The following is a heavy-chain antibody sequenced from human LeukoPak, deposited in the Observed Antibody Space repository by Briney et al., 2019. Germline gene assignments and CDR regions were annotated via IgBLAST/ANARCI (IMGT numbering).Heavy chain of an antibody. D-gene: IGHD1-1*01. J-gene: IGHJ4*02. Sequence: IPIFGAANYAQKLQGRVTITADESTTTAYMELSSLRSEDTAVYYCASQCTAGSLALYFDYWGQGTLVTVSS. CDR3: ASQCTAGSLALYFDY. CDR2: IPIFGAA. V-gene: IGHV1-69*01.